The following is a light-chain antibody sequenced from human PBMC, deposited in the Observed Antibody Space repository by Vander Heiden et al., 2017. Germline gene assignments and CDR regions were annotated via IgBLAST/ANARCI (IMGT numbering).Light chain of an antibody. Sequence: EIVLTQSPGTLSLSPGERATLSCRASQYITNSLLAWYQQRPGQDPRFLIYSASNRATGIPDRFSGSGSGTDFTLTISRLEPEDFAVYYCQQDGSSPQTFGQGTKVESK. CDR1: QYITNSL. CDR3: QQDGSSPQT. J-gene: IGKJ1*01. V-gene: IGKV3-20*01. CDR2: SAS.